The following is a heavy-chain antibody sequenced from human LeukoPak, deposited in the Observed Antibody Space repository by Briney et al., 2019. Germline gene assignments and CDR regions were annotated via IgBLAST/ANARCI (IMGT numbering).Heavy chain of an antibody. CDR1: GFTFSTYE. V-gene: IGHV3-48*03. D-gene: IGHD1-20*01. CDR2: ISSSGSRI. Sequence: PGGSLGLFCAASGFTFSTYEMNWVRQAPGKGLEWVSYISSSGSRIYYADSVKGRFTISRDNAKNSLYLQMNSLRAEDTAVYYCARDRINWNDGLDPWGQGTLVTVSS. CDR3: ARDRINWNDGLDP. J-gene: IGHJ5*02.